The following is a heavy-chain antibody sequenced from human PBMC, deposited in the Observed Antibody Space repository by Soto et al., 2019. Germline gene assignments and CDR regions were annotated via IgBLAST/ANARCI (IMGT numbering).Heavy chain of an antibody. CDR2: LHGDNGNT. V-gene: IGHV1-3*01. Sequence: QVHLVQSGDEVKKPGASVKVSCKASGYSFSTYAMNWAREAPGKGIEWMGWLHGDNGNTKYSQKFQGRVTITRDTPASTLTAYMELSSRRSADTGVYFRAREPVRHQPPPELDLDVRGPATAVTVSS. CDR3: AREPVRHQPPPELDLDV. J-gene: IGHJ6*02. D-gene: IGHD3-10*01. CDR1: GYSFSTYA.